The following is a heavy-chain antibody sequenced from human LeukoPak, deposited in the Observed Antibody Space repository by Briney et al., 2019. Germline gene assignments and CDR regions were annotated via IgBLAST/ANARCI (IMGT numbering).Heavy chain of an antibody. Sequence: ASVKVSCKASGYTFTGYYMHWVRQAPGQGLEWMGWINPNSGGTNYAQKFQSRVTMTRDTSISTAYMELSRLRSDDTAVYYCAIPRLKKPKDNWFDPWGQGTLVTVSS. D-gene: IGHD1-14*01. V-gene: IGHV1-2*02. CDR3: AIPRLKKPKDNWFDP. CDR2: INPNSGGT. CDR1: GYTFTGYY. J-gene: IGHJ5*02.